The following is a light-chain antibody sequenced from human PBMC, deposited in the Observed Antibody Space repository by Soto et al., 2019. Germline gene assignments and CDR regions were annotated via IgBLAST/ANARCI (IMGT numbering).Light chain of an antibody. CDR1: SSDVGGYKY. CDR2: EVS. V-gene: IGLV2-14*01. Sequence: QSALTQPASVSGSPGQSITISCSGTSSDVGGYKYVSWYQQHPGKAPKLMIYEVSYRPSGVSNRFSGSKSGNTASLTISGLQAEDEADYYCSSYTRTNTLVLGTGTKVTVL. J-gene: IGLJ1*01. CDR3: SSYTRTNTLV.